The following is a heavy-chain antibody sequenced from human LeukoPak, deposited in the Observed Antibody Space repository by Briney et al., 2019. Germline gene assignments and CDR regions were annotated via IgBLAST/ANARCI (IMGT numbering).Heavy chain of an antibody. D-gene: IGHD6-6*01. CDR3: AKVQAHSIAARPVDY. V-gene: IGHV3-23*01. CDR2: ISGSGGRT. J-gene: IGHJ4*02. Sequence: SLRLALAASGLTVITNAARSGRQPAGNWMEWGASISGSGGRTYCADSVKGRFTISRDNSKNTLYLQMNSLRAEDTAVYYCAKVQAHSIAARPVDYWGQGTLVTVSS. CDR1: GLTVITNA.